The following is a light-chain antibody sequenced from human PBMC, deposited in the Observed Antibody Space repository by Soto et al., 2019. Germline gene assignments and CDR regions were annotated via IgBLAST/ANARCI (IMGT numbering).Light chain of an antibody. CDR3: HQYNNWPRT. CDR1: QSVSSN. V-gene: IGKV3-15*01. Sequence: LVMTQSPATLSVSPGERATLSCRASQSVSSNLAWYQQRPGQAPRLLIYGASTRATGVPARFSGSGSGTEFTLTISSLQSEDFEVYYCHQYNNWPRTFGQGTKVDIK. CDR2: GAS. J-gene: IGKJ1*01.